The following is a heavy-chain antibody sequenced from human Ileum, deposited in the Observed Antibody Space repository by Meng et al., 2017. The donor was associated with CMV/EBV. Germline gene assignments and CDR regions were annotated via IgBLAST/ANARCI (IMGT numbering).Heavy chain of an antibody. CDR3: ARVLWFGETYYGLDV. J-gene: IGHJ6*02. V-gene: IGHV3-48*03. D-gene: IGHD3-10*01. CDR1: GFPFSSYE. CDR2: ISSSGSTI. Sequence: GESLKISCAASGFPFSSYEMNWVRQAPGKGLEWVSYISSSGSTIYYADSVKGRFTISRDNAKNSLYLQMNSLRAEDTAVYYCARVLWFGETYYGLDVWGQGTTVTVSS.